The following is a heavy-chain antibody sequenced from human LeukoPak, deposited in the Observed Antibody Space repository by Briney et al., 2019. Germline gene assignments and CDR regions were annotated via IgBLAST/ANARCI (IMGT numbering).Heavy chain of an antibody. CDR2: IRADGSST. V-gene: IGHV3-23*01. CDR3: AKGGYTTPFDY. Sequence: GGSLRLSCAASGFTFSDYSMTWVRQAPGKGLGWVSTIRADGSSTYYADSVKGRFTISRDNSKTTLSLQMNSLRAEDTALYYCAKGGYTTPFDYWGQGTLVTVSS. J-gene: IGHJ4*02. D-gene: IGHD2-2*02. CDR1: GFTFSDYS.